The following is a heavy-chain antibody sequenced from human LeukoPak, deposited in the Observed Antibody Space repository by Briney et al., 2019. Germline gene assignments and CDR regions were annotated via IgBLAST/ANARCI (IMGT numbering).Heavy chain of an antibody. CDR1: GFTLSSYA. J-gene: IGHJ4*02. D-gene: IGHD6-19*01. CDR3: GTGYSSGWSSYYFDY. CDR2: IYSGDSP. V-gene: IGHV3-53*01. Sequence: GGSLRLSCAASGFTLSSYAISWVRQAPGKGLEWVSVIYSGDSPYYADSVKGRFTISRDNSKNTLYLQMNSLRAEDTAVYYCGTGYSSGWSSYYFDYWGQGTLVTVSS.